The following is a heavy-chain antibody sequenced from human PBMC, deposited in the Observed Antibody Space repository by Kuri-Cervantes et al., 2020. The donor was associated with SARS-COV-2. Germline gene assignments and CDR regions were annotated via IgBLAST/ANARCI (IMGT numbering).Heavy chain of an antibody. Sequence: ASVKVSCKASGYTFTSYYMHWVRQAPGQGLEWMGIINPSGGSTSYAQKFQGRVTMTRDTSTSTVYMELSSLRSEDTAVYYCARPGIAAAANNWFDPWGQGNLVTVSS. V-gene: IGHV1-46*01. D-gene: IGHD6-13*01. CDR1: GYTFTSYY. J-gene: IGHJ5*02. CDR2: INPSGGST. CDR3: ARPGIAAAANNWFDP.